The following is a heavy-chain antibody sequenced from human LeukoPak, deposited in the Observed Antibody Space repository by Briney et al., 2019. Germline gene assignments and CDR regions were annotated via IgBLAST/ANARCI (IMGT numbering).Heavy chain of an antibody. CDR1: GGSISSDY. CDR2: VYYSGST. D-gene: IGHD3-16*02. V-gene: IGHV4-59*01. J-gene: IGHJ4*02. CDR3: ARVLYGGFTSN. Sequence: PSETLSLTCTVSGGSISSDYWSWIRQPPGKGLEWIGYVYYSGSTNCNPSLKSRVTISVDTSKNQFSLKLSSVTAADTAVYYCARVLYGGFTSNWGQGALVTVSS.